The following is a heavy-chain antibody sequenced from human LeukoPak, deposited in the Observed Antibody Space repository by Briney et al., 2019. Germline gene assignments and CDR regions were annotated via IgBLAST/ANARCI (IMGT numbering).Heavy chain of an antibody. D-gene: IGHD3-3*01. CDR1: GFAVNSNY. V-gene: IGHV3-66*01. J-gene: IGHJ4*02. CDR3: AGGVLPYYFDY. CDR2: IYSAGTT. Sequence: PGGSLRLSCAASGFAVNSNYMSWVRQAPGKGLEWVSVIYSAGTTFYADSVKGRLSISRDNSKNTLCLHMDSLRAEDTAVYYCAGGVLPYYFDYWGQGNPGHRFR.